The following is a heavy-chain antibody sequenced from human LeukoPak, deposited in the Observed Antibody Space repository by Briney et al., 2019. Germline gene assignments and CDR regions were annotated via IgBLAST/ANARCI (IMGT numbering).Heavy chain of an antibody. J-gene: IGHJ5*02. V-gene: IGHV4-31*03. D-gene: IGHD2-15*01. CDR3: ARDQRCSGGSCYSSRGWFDP. Sequence: SQTLSLTCTVSGGSISSGGYYWRWIRQHPGKGLEWIGYIYYSGSTYYNTSLKSRVTISVDTSKNQFSLKLSSVTAADTAVYYCARDQRCSGGSCYSSRGWFDPWGQGTLVTVSS. CDR2: IYYSGST. CDR1: GGSISSGGYY.